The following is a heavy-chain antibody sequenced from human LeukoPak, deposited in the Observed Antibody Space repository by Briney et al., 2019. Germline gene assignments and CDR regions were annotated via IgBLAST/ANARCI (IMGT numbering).Heavy chain of an antibody. V-gene: IGHV3-9*01. CDR1: GFTFDDYA. CDR3: ARIASSSWYGFDY. CDR2: ISWNSGSI. Sequence: GGSLRLSCAASGFTFDDYAMPWVRQAPGKGLEWVSGISWNSGSIGYADSVKGRFTISRDNAKNSLYLQMNSLRAEDTALYYCARIASSSWYGFDYWGQGTLVTVSS. J-gene: IGHJ4*02. D-gene: IGHD6-13*01.